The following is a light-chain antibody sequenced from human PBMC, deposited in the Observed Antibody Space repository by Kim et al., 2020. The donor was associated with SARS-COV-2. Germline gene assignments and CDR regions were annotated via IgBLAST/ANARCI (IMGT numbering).Light chain of an antibody. Sequence: SVSPGERATLSCRASQSVSSNLAWYQQKPGQAPRLLIYGASTRATGIPARFSGSESGTEFTLTISSLQSEDFAVYYCQQYVNWPRTFGQGTKLEI. CDR3: QQYVNWPRT. CDR2: GAS. J-gene: IGKJ1*01. CDR1: QSVSSN. V-gene: IGKV3-15*01.